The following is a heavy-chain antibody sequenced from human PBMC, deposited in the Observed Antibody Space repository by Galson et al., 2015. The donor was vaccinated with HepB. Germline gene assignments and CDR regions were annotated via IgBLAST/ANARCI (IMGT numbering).Heavy chain of an antibody. J-gene: IGHJ4*02. CDR1: GFIFRNYA. V-gene: IGHV3-23*01. CDR3: AKDLGYSAFDY. Sequence: SLRLSCAASGFIFRNYAMSWVRQAPGKGLEWVSALSSNGYNTYYADSVKGRFTIPRDISMNTLYLQMSSLRGEDTAIYYCAKDLGYSAFDYWGQGTLVTVSP. CDR2: LSSNGYNT. D-gene: IGHD5-24*01.